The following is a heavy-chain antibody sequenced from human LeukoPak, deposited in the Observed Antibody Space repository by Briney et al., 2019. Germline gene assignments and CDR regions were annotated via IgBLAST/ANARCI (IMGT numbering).Heavy chain of an antibody. CDR2: ISAYNGNT. V-gene: IGHV1-18*01. D-gene: IGHD4-11*01. CDR3: ARETRQFDYSNYGDYYYYYMDV. Sequence: ASVKVSCKASGYTFTSYGISWVRQAPGQGLEWMGWISAYNGNTNYAQKLQGRVTMTTDTSTSTAYMELRSLRSDDTAVYYCARETRQFDYSNYGDYYYYYMDVWGKGTTVTVSS. J-gene: IGHJ6*03. CDR1: GYTFTSYG.